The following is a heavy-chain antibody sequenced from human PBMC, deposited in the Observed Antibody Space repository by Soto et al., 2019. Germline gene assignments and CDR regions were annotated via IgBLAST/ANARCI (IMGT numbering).Heavy chain of an antibody. J-gene: IGHJ3*02. CDR3: ARVHCSGGSCYSSAFDI. CDR1: GRTFSSYA. CDR2: IIPIFGTA. D-gene: IGHD2-15*01. Sequence: QVQLVQSGAEVKKPGSSVKVSCKASGRTFSSYAISWVRQAPGQGLEWMGGIIPIFGTANYAQKFQGRVTITADESTSTAYMELSSLRSEDTAVYYCARVHCSGGSCYSSAFDIWGQGTMVTVSS. V-gene: IGHV1-69*12.